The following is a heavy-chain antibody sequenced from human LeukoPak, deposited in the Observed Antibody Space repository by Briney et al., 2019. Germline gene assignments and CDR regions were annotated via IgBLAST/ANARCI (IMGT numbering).Heavy chain of an antibody. CDR3: ARGRYFDWTPDWFDP. D-gene: IGHD3-9*01. J-gene: IGHJ5*02. Sequence: SGTLSLTCTVSGGSISSYYWSWIRQPPGKGPEWIGYVYHSGSTKHNPSLKSRVTISVDTSNNQFSLKLTSVTAADTAVYYCARGRYFDWTPDWFDPWGQGTLVTVSS. CDR2: VYHSGST. CDR1: GGSISSYY. V-gene: IGHV4-59*01.